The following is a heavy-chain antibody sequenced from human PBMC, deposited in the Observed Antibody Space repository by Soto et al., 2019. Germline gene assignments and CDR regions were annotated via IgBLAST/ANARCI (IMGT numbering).Heavy chain of an antibody. CDR2: MNPNSGNT. J-gene: IGHJ6*03. CDR3: ARGLKSSRSWPNYYYYYYMDV. Sequence: GASVKVSCKASGYSFTSYDINWVRQPTGQGLEWMGWMNPNSGNTGYAQKFQGRVTMTRHTSISTAYMELSSLRSEDTAVYYCARGLKSSRSWPNYYYYYYMDVWGKGTTVTVSS. V-gene: IGHV1-8*01. CDR1: GYSFTSYD. D-gene: IGHD6-13*01.